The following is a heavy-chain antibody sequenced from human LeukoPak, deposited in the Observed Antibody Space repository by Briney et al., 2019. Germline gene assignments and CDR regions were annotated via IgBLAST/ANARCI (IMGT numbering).Heavy chain of an antibody. D-gene: IGHD3-9*01. CDR2: IPNPGCI. J-gene: IGHJ4*02. CDR3: ARVIRSFDWSMIGVFDY. Sequence: RSETPSHTCTLSGGPTSIPDSYWTCIRPPPGKPLSWIGYIPNPGCISYNPSLKSRVTRSVETPKHQFSLTLSSVTAADAAVYYCARVIRSFDWSMIGVFDYWGQGTLVTVSS. V-gene: IGHV4-30-4*01. CDR1: GGPTSIPDSY.